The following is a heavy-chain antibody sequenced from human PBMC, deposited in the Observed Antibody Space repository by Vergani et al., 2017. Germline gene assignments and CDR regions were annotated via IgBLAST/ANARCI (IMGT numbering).Heavy chain of an antibody. D-gene: IGHD3-9*01. CDR1: GGSITSSSYY. CDR3: ARTGSFILRYFHWAL. V-gene: IGHV4-39*01. J-gene: IGHJ4*02. Sequence: QLHLQESGPGLVKPSETLSLTCTVSGGSITSSSYYWGWIRQPPGKGLEWIGNIYHSGCAYYNPSLKGRVTISVDTSKNQFSLEVTSVTAADTAIYFCARTGSFILRYFHWALWGQGTLVTVSS. CDR2: IYHSGCA.